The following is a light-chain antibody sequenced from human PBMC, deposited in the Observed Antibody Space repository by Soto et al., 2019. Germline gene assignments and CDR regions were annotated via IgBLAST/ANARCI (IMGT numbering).Light chain of an antibody. CDR3: QQRSNWPYT. V-gene: IGKV3-11*01. J-gene: IGKJ2*01. CDR1: QSVNSY. CDR2: DAS. Sequence: EIVLTQSPATLSLSPGERATLSCRASQSVNSYLAWYQQKPGQAPSLLIYDASNRATGIPARFSGSGSGTDFTLTISSLAPEDFAVYYCQQRSNWPYTFGQGTKLEIK.